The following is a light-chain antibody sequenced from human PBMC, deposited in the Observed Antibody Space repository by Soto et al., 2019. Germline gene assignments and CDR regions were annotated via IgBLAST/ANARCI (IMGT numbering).Light chain of an antibody. CDR2: AAY. CDR1: QSISSY. CDR3: QKSSSTLTWT. V-gene: IGKV1-39*01. J-gene: IGKJ1*01. Sequence: DIQITPSPSSRSASVGDRVTITCLASQSISSYLNWYHQKPGKAHKLLIYAAYSLQSGVPSRFSGSGSGTDFTLTIRSLQTEDLATYYGQKSSSTLTWTVGQGPK.